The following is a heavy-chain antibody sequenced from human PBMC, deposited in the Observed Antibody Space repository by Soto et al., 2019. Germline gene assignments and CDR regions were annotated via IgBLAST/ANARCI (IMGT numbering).Heavy chain of an antibody. V-gene: IGHV1-46*03. CDR3: ASGVDIVVVTAPDVMDV. CDR2: INPSGGST. CDR1: GYTFTSYY. D-gene: IGHD2-21*02. Sequence: QVQLVQSGAEVKKPGASVKVSCKESGYTFTSYYMHWVRQAPGQGLEWLGIINPSGGSTSYAQKFEGKFTMTRDTSTSTVYMELSSLRSEDTAVYYCASGVDIVVVTAPDVMDVAGKGTTVTVSS. J-gene: IGHJ6*04.